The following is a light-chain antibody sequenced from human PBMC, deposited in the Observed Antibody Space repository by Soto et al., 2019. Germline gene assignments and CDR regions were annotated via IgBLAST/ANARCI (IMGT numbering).Light chain of an antibody. J-gene: IGKJ1*01. CDR1: QNINMW. CDR3: QHYSLYSPWT. CDR2: DAS. V-gene: IGKV1-5*01. Sequence: DIQMTQSPSTLSASVGDRVTITCRASQNINMWLAWYQQKPGKAPKLLIYDASSLQSGVPSRFGGSGSGTDFTLSGTSLLPDDCATYYCQHYSLYSPWTFGQGTKVEI.